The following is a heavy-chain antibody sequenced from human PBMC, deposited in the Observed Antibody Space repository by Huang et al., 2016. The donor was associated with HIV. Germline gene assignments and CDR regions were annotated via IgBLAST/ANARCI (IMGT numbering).Heavy chain of an antibody. D-gene: IGHD3-10*01. CDR1: GYRFRSHW. J-gene: IGHJ6*02. V-gene: IGHV5-51*01. Sequence: EVQLVQSGAEVKKPGESLKLSCTGSGYRFRSHWIGWVRRMPGKGLEWMGIIYPGYSDTRYSPSFQGQVTISADKSINTAYLQWSSLKASDTAMYYCARLIGSPSFYYGLDVWGQGTTVTVSS. CDR2: IYPGYSDT. CDR3: ARLIGSPSFYYGLDV.